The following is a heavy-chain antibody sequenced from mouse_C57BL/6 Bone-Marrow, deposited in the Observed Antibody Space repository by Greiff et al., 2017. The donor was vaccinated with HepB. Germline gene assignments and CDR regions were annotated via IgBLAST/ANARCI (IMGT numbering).Heavy chain of an antibody. Sequence: VQLQQSGPGLVQPSQSLSITCTVSGFSLTSYGVHWVRQSPGKGLEWLGVIWSGGSTDYNAAFISRLSISKENSKSQVFFKMNSLQADDTAIYYCARIYYYGSSYYYYAMDYWGQGTSVTVSS. CDR1: GFSLTSYG. CDR2: IWSGGST. J-gene: IGHJ4*01. D-gene: IGHD1-1*01. CDR3: ARIYYYGSSYYYYAMDY. V-gene: IGHV2-2*01.